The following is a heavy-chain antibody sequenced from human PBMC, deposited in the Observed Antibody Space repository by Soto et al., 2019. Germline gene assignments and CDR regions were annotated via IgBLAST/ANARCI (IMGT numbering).Heavy chain of an antibody. Sequence: ETLSLTCAVSGYSISSGYYWGWIRQPPGKGLEWIGSIYHSGSTYYNPSLKSRVTISVDTSKNQFSLKLSSVTAADTAVYYCARDARLRGIGFDPWGQGTLVTVSS. CDR2: IYHSGST. CDR1: GYSISSGYY. D-gene: IGHD3-16*01. J-gene: IGHJ5*02. V-gene: IGHV4-38-2*02. CDR3: ARDARLRGIGFDP.